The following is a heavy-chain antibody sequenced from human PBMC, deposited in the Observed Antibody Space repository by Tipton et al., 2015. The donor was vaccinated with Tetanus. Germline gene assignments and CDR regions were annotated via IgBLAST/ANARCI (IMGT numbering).Heavy chain of an antibody. J-gene: IGHJ4*02. CDR3: AKDHYDSSGYYYLWDY. V-gene: IGHV3-23*01. D-gene: IGHD3-22*01. CDR1: GFTFSSYA. Sequence: SLRLSCAASGFTFSSYAMSWVRQAPGKGLEWVSAISGSGGGTYYADSVKGRFIISRDNSKNTLYLQMNSLRAEDTAVYYCAKDHYDSSGYYYLWDYWGQGTLVTVSP. CDR2: ISGSGGGT.